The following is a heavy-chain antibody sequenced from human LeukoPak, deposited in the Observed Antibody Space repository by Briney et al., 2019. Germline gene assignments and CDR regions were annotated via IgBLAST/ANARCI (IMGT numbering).Heavy chain of an antibody. CDR1: GFTFSSYA. V-gene: IGHV3-23*01. J-gene: IGHJ4*02. CDR2: ISGSGGST. D-gene: IGHD3-22*01. Sequence: PGGSLRLSCAASGFTFSSYAMSWVRQAPGKGLEWVSSISGSGGSTYHADSVKGRFTISRDNSKNTLNLQINSLRAEDTAVYYCAKRYYYDSSGYYWPPTWDYWGQGTLVTVSS. CDR3: AKRYYYDSSGYYWPPTWDY.